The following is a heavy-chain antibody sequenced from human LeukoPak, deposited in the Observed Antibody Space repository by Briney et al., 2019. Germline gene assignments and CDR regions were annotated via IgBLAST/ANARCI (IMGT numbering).Heavy chain of an antibody. D-gene: IGHD6-19*01. J-gene: IGHJ5*02. CDR3: AKDWGSGGWYNYFDP. CDR2: IAYHGNTE. CDR1: GFTISSHG. V-gene: IGHV3-30*18. Sequence: PGGSLRLSCAVSGFTISSHGMHWVRQAPCKGPEWVAMIAYHGNTEYYGDSVKGRFTISRDNSKNTLYLQMDSLRAEDTAVYHCAKDWGSGGWYNYFDPWGQGTLVTVSS.